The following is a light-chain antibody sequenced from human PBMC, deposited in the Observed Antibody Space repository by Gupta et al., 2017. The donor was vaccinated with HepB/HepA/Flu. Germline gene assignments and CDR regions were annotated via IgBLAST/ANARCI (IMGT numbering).Light chain of an antibody. CDR2: GAS. Sequence: ELVMTHSPATLSVSPGETAPLSCRASQSVRSNLAWYQQKPGQAPRLLIYGASTRDTGIPARFSGSGSGTEFTLTISSLQSEDFAVYYCQQYNNSPAWTFGQGTKVEIK. CDR1: QSVRSN. J-gene: IGKJ1*01. CDR3: QQYNNSPAWT. V-gene: IGKV3-15*01.